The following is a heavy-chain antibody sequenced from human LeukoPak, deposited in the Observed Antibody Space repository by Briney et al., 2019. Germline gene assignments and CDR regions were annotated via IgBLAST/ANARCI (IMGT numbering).Heavy chain of an antibody. J-gene: IGHJ4*02. CDR1: GYTFTSYY. V-gene: IGHV1-46*01. CDR2: INPSGGST. CDR3: ATDGHYDILTGYSKPNFAFDY. Sequence: ASVKVSCKASGYTFTSYYMHWVRQAPGQGLEWMGIINPSGGSTSYAQKFQGRVTMTEDTSTDTAYMELSSLRSEDTAVYYCATDGHYDILTGYSKPNFAFDYWGQGTLVTVSS. D-gene: IGHD3-9*01.